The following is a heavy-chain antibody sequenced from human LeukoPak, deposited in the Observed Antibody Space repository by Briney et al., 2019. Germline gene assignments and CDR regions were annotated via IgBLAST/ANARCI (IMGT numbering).Heavy chain of an antibody. CDR1: GYTFTSNY. Sequence: ASVKVSCKAFGYTFTSNYMHWVRQAPGQGPEWMGVISPSGGSTTYAQKFQGRVTLTRDMSTSTDYLELSSLRSEDTAVYYCARGGIAIFGVVTPYYMDVWGKGTTVTVSS. D-gene: IGHD3-3*01. CDR2: ISPSGGST. J-gene: IGHJ6*03. V-gene: IGHV1-46*01. CDR3: ARGGIAIFGVVTPYYMDV.